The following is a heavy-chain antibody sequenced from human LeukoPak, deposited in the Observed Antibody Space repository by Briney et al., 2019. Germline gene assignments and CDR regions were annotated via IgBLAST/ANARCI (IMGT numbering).Heavy chain of an antibody. CDR1: GGTFSSYA. V-gene: IGHV1-69*04. CDR2: TIPILGIA. Sequence: SVKVSCKASGGTFSSYAITWVRQAPGQGLEWMGRTIPILGIATYAQNFQGRVTITADKSTSTAYMELSSLRSEDTAVYYCARDLVVSCSSTSCSVAPSDFWGQGTLVTVSS. J-gene: IGHJ4*02. D-gene: IGHD2-2*01. CDR3: ARDLVVSCSSTSCSVAPSDF.